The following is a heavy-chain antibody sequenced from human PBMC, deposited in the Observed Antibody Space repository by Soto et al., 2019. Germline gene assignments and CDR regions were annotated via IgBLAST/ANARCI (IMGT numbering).Heavy chain of an antibody. J-gene: IGHJ4*02. V-gene: IGHV4-59*01. CDR1: GVSINDYY. CDR3: ARDEGIEVGSFDY. Sequence: SETLSLTCTVSGVSINDYYWIWIRQSPVNGLELIGYVYHICSTNYEPSVKSRVTMSLYRCKSDLSLKLSSVTAADTAVYYCARDEGIEVGSFDYWGQGTLVTVSS. D-gene: IGHD3-22*01. CDR2: VYHICST.